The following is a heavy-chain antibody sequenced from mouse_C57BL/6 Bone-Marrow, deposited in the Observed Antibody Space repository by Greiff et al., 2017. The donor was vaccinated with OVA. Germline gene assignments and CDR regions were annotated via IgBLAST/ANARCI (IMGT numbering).Heavy chain of an antibody. J-gene: IGHJ4*01. Sequence: VQLVESGAELVMPGASVKLSCKASGYTFTSYWMHWVKQRPGQGLEWIGEIDPSDSYTNYNQKFKGKSTLTVDKSSSTAYMQLSSLTSEDSAVYYCARSKYSNSYAMDYWGQGTSVTVSS. CDR1: GYTFTSYW. CDR3: ARSKYSNSYAMDY. CDR2: IDPSDSYT. V-gene: IGHV1-69*01. D-gene: IGHD2-5*01.